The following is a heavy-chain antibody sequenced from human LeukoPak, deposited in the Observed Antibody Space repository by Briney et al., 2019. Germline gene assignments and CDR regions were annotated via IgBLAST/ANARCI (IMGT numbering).Heavy chain of an antibody. J-gene: IGHJ5*02. V-gene: IGHV4-61*01. D-gene: IGHD1-26*01. CDR1: GASVSSASY. Sequence: SETLSLTCTVSGASVSSASYWTWIRQPPGKGEEWIAHIYNGVNTNYNPSLKSRVTISVDTSKNQFSLRLNSVTAADTAVYYCARSRAFNSGAFDPWGQGSLVTVSP. CDR3: ARSRAFNSGAFDP. CDR2: IYNGVNT.